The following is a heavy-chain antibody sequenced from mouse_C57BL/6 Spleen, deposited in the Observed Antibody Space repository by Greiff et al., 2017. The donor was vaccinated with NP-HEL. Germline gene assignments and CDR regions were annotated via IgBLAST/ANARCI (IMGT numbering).Heavy chain of an antibody. CDR1: GFTFSSYA. V-gene: IGHV5-9-1*02. Sequence: EVKLVESGEGLVKPGGSLKLSCAASGFTFSSYAMSWVRQTPEKRLEWVAYISSGGDYIYYADTVKGRFTIYRDNARNTLYLQMSSLKSEDTAMYYCTRGGYDYAPYAMDYWGQGTSVTVSS. CDR3: TRGGYDYAPYAMDY. D-gene: IGHD2-4*01. CDR2: ISSGGDYI. J-gene: IGHJ4*01.